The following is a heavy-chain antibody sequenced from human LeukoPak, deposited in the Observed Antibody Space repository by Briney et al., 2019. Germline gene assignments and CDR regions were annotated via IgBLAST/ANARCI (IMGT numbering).Heavy chain of an antibody. CDR2: NVPVFGSA. Sequence: ASVKVSCKASGGSFSSYAISWVRQAPGQGLEWLGGNVPVFGSANYARTFQGRLAITTDESTKTAYMELSSLRSEDTAVYYCATDGGESRHDFWSAIPRHYYMDVWGKGTTVTVSS. CDR3: ATDGGESRHDFWSAIPRHYYMDV. J-gene: IGHJ6*03. CDR1: GGSFSSYA. D-gene: IGHD3-3*01. V-gene: IGHV1-69*05.